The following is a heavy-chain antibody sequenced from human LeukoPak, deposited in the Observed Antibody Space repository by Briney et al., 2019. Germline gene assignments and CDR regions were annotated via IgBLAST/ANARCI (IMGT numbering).Heavy chain of an antibody. V-gene: IGHV4-61*02. CDR3: ARERREQLLPPYTRSVTYFDY. CDR1: GGSISSSSYY. J-gene: IGHJ4*02. CDR2: IYTSGST. Sequence: SETLSLTCTVSGGSISSSSYYWSWIRQPAGKGLEWIGRIYTSGSTNYNPSLKSRFTMSVDTSKNQCSLKLSSVTAADTAVYYCARERREQLLPPYTRSVTYFDYWGQGTLVTVSP. D-gene: IGHD2-2*01.